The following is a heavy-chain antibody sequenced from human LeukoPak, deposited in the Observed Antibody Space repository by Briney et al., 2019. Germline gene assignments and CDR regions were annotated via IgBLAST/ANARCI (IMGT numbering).Heavy chain of an antibody. J-gene: IGHJ4*02. Sequence: PGGSLRLSCAASGFTFSSYSMNWVRQAPGKGLEWVSYISSSSSTIYYADSVKGRFTISRDNAKNSLYLQMNSLRAEDTAVYYCARYDYVWWSYRLAGFDYWGQGTLVTVSS. D-gene: IGHD3-16*02. CDR2: ISSSSSTI. V-gene: IGHV3-48*01. CDR3: ARYDYVWWSYRLAGFDY. CDR1: GFTFSSYS.